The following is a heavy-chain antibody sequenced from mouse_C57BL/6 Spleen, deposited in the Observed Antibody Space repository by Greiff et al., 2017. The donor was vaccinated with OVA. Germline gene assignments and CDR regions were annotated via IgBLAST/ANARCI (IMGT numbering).Heavy chain of an antibody. J-gene: IGHJ2*01. V-gene: IGHV5-17*01. CDR3: ARRLFDY. CDR2: ISSGSSTI. CDR1: GFTFSDYG. Sequence: DVLLVESGGGLVKPGASLKLSCAASGFTFSDYGMHWVRQAPEKGLEWVAYISSGSSTINYADTVKGRATLSRDNAKNTRFLQMTSLRSEDTAMDYCARRLFDYWGQGTTLTVSS.